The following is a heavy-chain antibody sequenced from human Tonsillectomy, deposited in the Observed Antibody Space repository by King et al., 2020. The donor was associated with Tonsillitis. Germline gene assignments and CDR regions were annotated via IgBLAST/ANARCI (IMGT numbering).Heavy chain of an antibody. J-gene: IGHJ3*02. CDR1: GFTFSSYS. V-gene: IGHV3-21*01. CDR2: ISSSSSYI. Sequence: VQLVESGGGLVKPGGSLRLSCAASGFTFSSYSMNWVRQAPGKGLEWVSSISSSSSYIYYADSVKGRFTISRDNAKNSLYLQMNSLRAEDTAVYYCARGAYYDFWSGYALDIWGQGTMVTVSS. D-gene: IGHD3-3*01. CDR3: ARGAYYDFWSGYALDI.